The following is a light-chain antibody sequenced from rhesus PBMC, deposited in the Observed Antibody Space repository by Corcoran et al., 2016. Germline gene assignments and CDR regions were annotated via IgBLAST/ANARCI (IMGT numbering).Light chain of an antibody. Sequence: DIQMTQSPSSLSASAGDRVTITCQASQGISTWLAWYQQKPGKAPKLLIYTASTLQSGVPSRLRGLGAGTDFTLTISNLQPEDFATCYSQQHYSFPYSFGPGTKVEIK. CDR2: TAS. CDR3: QQHYSFPYS. J-gene: IGKJ2*01. V-gene: IGKV1-21*01. CDR1: QGISTW.